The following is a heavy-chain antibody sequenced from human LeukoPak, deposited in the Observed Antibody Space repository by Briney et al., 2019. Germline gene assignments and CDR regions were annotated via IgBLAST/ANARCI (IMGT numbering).Heavy chain of an antibody. V-gene: IGHV3-20*04. CDR1: GFTFDDYG. J-gene: IGHJ4*02. D-gene: IGHD5-12*01. CDR3: AQNSGYDSFFDY. CDR2: INWNGGST. Sequence: GGSLRLSCAASGFTFDDYGMSWVRQAPGKGLEWVSGINWNGGSTGYADSVKGRFTISRDNAKNSLYLQMNSLRAEDTAVYYCAQNSGYDSFFDYWGQGTLVTVPS.